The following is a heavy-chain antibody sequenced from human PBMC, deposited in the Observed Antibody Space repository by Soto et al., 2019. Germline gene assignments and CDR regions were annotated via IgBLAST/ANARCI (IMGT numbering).Heavy chain of an antibody. V-gene: IGHV4-39*01. J-gene: IGHJ4*02. CDR1: GESISSSSYY. CDR2: IYYSGRT. CDR3: ARQRTTVVTQAYFDH. D-gene: IGHD2-21*02. Sequence: SETLSLTCIFSGESISSSSYYWGWIRQPPGKGLEWIGSIYYSGRTYYNPSFKSRVTISIDTSKNQFSLKLSSVTATDTAVYYCARQRTTVVTQAYFDHWGQGALVTVSS.